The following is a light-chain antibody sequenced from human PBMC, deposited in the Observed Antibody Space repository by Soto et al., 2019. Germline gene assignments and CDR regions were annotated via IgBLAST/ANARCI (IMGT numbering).Light chain of an antibody. CDR3: GADHGSGSNFVVV. CDR2: VGTGGIVG. Sequence: QLVLTQPPSASASLGASVTLTCTLSSGYSNYKVDWYQQRPGKGPRFVMRVGTGGIVGSKGDGIPDRFSVLGSGLNRYLTIKNSQEEDESDYHCGADHGSGSNFVVVFGGGTKLTVL. CDR1: SGYSNYK. J-gene: IGLJ2*01. V-gene: IGLV9-49*01.